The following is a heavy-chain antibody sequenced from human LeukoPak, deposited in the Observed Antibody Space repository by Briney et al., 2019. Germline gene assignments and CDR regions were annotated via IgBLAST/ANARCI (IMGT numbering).Heavy chain of an antibody. CDR3: ARTRTTMVSNDAFDI. V-gene: IGHV4-34*01. J-gene: IGHJ3*02. D-gene: IGHD3-10*01. CDR1: GGSFSGYY. Sequence: SETLSLTCAVYGGSFSGYYWSWIRQPPGKGLEWIGEINHSGSTNYNPSLKSRVTISVDTSKNQFSLKLSSVTAADTAVYYCARTRTTMVSNDAFDIWGQGTMVTVSS. CDR2: INHSGST.